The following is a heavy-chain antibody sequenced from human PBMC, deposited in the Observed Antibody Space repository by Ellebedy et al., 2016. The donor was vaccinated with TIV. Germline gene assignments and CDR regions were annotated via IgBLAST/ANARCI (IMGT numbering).Heavy chain of an antibody. CDR1: GYAFTDYG. CDR3: ARDLILTGTRTFDF. Sequence: ASVKVSCKASGYAFTDYGISWVRQAPGQGLEWMGYISSYNGHTNYAQKFQARVILTTDTSTSTAYMELRSLRSDDTAVYYCARDLILTGTRTFDFWGPGTGVTVSS. CDR2: ISSYNGHT. J-gene: IGHJ3*01. D-gene: IGHD1-7*01. V-gene: IGHV1-18*01.